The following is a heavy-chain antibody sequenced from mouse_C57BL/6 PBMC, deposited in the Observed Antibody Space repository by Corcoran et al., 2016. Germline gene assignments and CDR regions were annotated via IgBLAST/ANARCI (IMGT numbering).Heavy chain of an antibody. CDR2: IFPGSGST. J-gene: IGHJ3*01. V-gene: IGHV1-75*01. CDR3: ARCRYYGSSLWFAY. CDR1: GYTFTDYY. Sequence: QVQLQQSGPELVKPGASVKISCKASGYTFTDYYINWVKQRPGQGLEWIGWIFPGSGSTYYNEKFKGKATLTVDKSSSTAYMLLNSLTSEDSAVYFCARCRYYGSSLWFAYWGQGTLVTVSA. D-gene: IGHD1-1*01.